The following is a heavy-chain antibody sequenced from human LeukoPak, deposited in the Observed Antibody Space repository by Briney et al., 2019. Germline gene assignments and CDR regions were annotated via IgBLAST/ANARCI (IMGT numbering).Heavy chain of an antibody. Sequence: SETLSLTCTVSGGSISSYYWSWIRQPPGKGLEWIGYIYYSGSTNYNPSLKSRVTISVDTSKNQFSLKLSSVTAADTAVYYCARHVKGIAAAGSRWFDPWGQGTLVTVSS. V-gene: IGHV4-59*08. J-gene: IGHJ5*02. CDR2: IYYSGST. CDR1: GGSISSYY. D-gene: IGHD6-13*01. CDR3: ARHVKGIAAAGSRWFDP.